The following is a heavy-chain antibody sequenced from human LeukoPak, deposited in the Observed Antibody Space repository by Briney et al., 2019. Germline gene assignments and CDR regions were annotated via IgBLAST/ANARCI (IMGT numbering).Heavy chain of an antibody. CDR2: MSGSGNYT. V-gene: IGHV3-23*01. Sequence: PGGSLRLSCAASGFTFSSYAMNWVRQAPGKRLKWVSTMSGSGNYTYYADSVKGRFSISRDNSKNTLYLQMNSLRAEDTAVYYCAKDLGALDTVVFFDSWGQGALLTVSS. D-gene: IGHD5-18*01. CDR3: AKDLGALDTVVFFDS. J-gene: IGHJ4*02. CDR1: GFTFSSYA.